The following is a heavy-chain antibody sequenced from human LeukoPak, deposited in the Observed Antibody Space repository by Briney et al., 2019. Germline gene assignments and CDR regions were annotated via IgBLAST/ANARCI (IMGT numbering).Heavy chain of an antibody. CDR3: ARGPWDYWYFDL. V-gene: IGHV4-61*02. D-gene: IGHD1-26*01. Sequence: PSQTLSLTCTVSGGSISSGSYYWSWIRQPAGKGLEWIGRICTSGSTNYNPSLKSRVTISVDTSKNQFSLKLSSVTAADTAVYYCARGPWDYWYFDLWGRGTLVTVSS. J-gene: IGHJ2*01. CDR1: GGSISSGSYY. CDR2: ICTSGST.